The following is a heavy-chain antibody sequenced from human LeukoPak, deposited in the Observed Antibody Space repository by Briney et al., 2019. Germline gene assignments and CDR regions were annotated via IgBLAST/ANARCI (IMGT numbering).Heavy chain of an antibody. CDR2: TSGTGYNT. D-gene: IGHD2-2*01. CDR1: GYTFSAYG. J-gene: IGHJ4*02. CDR3: ARSQCPDSTSCYYFFYFDF. V-gene: IGHV1-18*01. Sequence: ASVRVSCKASGYTFSAYGITWVRQAPGQGLEWMAWTSGTGYNTDYTQRFQGRVSVTTDTSTSTAYLEVRSLRSEDTAIYYCARSQCPDSTSCYYFFYFDFWGQGTPVTVSS.